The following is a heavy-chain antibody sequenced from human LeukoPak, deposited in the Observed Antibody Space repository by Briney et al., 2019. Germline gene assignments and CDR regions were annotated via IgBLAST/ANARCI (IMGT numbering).Heavy chain of an antibody. CDR1: GFTFSPYR. CDR3: ARDPTSSWETAFDI. J-gene: IGHJ3*02. CDR2: VSNTGDYI. Sequence: GGSLRLSCVVSGFTFSPYRMNWVRQAPGKGLEWISSVSNTGDYIHYADSVKGRFTISRDNSKNLLYLQMNSLRAEDTAVYYCARDPTSSWETAFDIWGQGTMVTVSS. V-gene: IGHV3-21*06. D-gene: IGHD1-26*01.